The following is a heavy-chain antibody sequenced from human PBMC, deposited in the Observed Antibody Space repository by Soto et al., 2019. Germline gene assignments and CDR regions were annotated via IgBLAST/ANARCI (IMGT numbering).Heavy chain of an antibody. D-gene: IGHD2-2*01. V-gene: IGHV3-48*02. CDR2: ISSSSSTI. J-gene: IGHJ6*02. CDR3: ARGGVCSSTSCYRYYYYGMDV. CDR1: GFTFSSYS. Sequence: PVGSLRLSCAASGFTFSSYSMNWVRQAPGKGLEWVSYISSSSSTIYYADSVKGRFTISRDNAKNSLYLQMNSLRDEDTAVYYCARGGVCSSTSCYRYYYYGMDVWGQGTTVTVSS.